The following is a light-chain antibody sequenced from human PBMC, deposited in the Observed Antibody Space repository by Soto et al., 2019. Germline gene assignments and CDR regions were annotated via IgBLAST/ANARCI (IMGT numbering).Light chain of an antibody. CDR1: QSISSW. J-gene: IGKJ1*01. V-gene: IGKV4-1*01. Sequence: DIQMTQSPSTLSASVGDRVTITCRASQSISSWLAWYQQKPGQPPKLLIYWASTRESGVPDRFSGSGSGTDFTLTISSLQAEDVAVYYCQQDYTTPWTFGQGTKVEIK. CDR3: QQDYTTPWT. CDR2: WAS.